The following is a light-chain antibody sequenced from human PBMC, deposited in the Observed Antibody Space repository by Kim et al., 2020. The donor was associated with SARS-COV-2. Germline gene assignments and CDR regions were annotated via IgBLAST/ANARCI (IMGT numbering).Light chain of an antibody. CDR1: NLGDKY. V-gene: IGLV3-1*01. Sequence: SYELTQPPSVSVSPGQTASITCSADNLGDKYVCWYQQRPGQSPVLVISQDTKRPSGIPERFSGSNSGNTATLTISGTQAMDEADYYCQAWDSSTWVFGGGTQLTVL. J-gene: IGLJ3*02. CDR2: QDT. CDR3: QAWDSSTWV.